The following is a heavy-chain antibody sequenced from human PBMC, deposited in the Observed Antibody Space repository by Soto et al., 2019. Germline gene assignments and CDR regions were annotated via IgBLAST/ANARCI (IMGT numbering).Heavy chain of an antibody. V-gene: IGHV3-23*01. Sequence: EVQLLESGGGLVQPGGSLRLSCAASGFTFSSYAMSWVRQAPGKGLEWVSAISGSGGSTYSADSVKGRFTISRDNFKNTLHLQMNSLRAEDTAVYYCAKDISGSYYDFDYWGQGTLVTVSS. CDR1: GFTFSSYA. J-gene: IGHJ4*02. CDR3: AKDISGSYYDFDY. CDR2: ISGSGGST. D-gene: IGHD1-26*01.